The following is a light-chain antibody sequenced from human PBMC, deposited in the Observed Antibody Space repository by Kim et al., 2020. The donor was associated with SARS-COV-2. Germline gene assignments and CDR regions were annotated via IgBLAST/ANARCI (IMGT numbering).Light chain of an antibody. V-gene: IGLV2-14*04. Sequence: PGQSITISCNGTSSDVGGYNYVSWYQQHPGKAPKLMIYDGSKRPSGVSNRFSGFKSGNTASLTISGLQAEDEADYYCSSYTSSSTLFGGGTQLTVL. CDR2: DGS. CDR1: SSDVGGYNY. CDR3: SSYTSSSTL. J-gene: IGLJ3*02.